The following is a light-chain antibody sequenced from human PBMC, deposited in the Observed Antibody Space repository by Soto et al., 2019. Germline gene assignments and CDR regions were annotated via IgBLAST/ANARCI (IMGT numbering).Light chain of an antibody. CDR2: AAS. CDR1: QSISTF. Sequence: DIQMTQSPSSVSASVGDRVSVTCRASQSISTFLNWYQQRPGEAPILLIYAASSLQSGVPSRFSGSGSGADFTLTILSLQPEDFASYYCQQSYTTPRTFGQGTKVEVK. CDR3: QQSYTTPRT. J-gene: IGKJ1*01. V-gene: IGKV1-39*01.